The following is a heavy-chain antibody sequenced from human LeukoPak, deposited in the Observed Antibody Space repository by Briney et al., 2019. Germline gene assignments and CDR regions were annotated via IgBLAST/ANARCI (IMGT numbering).Heavy chain of an antibody. CDR3: ARGVGQSGDY. J-gene: IGHJ4*02. CDR1: GGSFRGYY. V-gene: IGHV4-34*01. Sequence: SETLSLTCAVYGGSFRGYYWSWIRKPPGKGLEWIGEINHSGSTNYIPSLKSRVTISVDTSKNQFSLKLSSVTAADTAVYYCARGVGQSGDYWGQGTLVTVSS. CDR2: INHSGST. D-gene: IGHD3-10*01.